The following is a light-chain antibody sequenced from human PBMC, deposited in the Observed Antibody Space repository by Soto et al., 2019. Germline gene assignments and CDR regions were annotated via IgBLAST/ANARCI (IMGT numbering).Light chain of an antibody. J-gene: IGLJ1*01. CDR3: SSHTISSALQV. CDR2: GVS. CDR1: ISDFVVYNY. Sequence: AQTQPASVSGSPGQSITISCTGTISDFVVYNYVSWYQQHPDKAPKLMIYGVSNRPSGVSNRFSGSKSGNTASLTISGLQADDEADYYCSSHTISSALQVFGTGTKVTVL. V-gene: IGLV2-14*01.